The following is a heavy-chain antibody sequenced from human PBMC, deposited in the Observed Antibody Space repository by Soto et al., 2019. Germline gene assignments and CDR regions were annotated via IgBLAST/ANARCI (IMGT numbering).Heavy chain of an antibody. J-gene: IGHJ5*02. Sequence: QVQLQESGPGLVKPSQTLSLTCAVSGGSISSGGYYWSWLRQPPGKGLEWIGYNYYSGSTYYNPSLMSRVTISLDTYKPQCSLRLSSVTAADTAVYYCARERVPGDIHHTWFDPWGQGTLVTVAS. CDR1: GGSISSGGYY. V-gene: IGHV4-30-4*01. CDR3: ARERVPGDIHHTWFDP. CDR2: NYYSGST. D-gene: IGHD2-2*02.